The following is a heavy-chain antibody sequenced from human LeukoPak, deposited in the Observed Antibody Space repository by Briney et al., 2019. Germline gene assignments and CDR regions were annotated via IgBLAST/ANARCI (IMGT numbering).Heavy chain of an antibody. CDR1: GGTFSSYA. V-gene: IGHV1-69*10. D-gene: IGHD4-23*01. CDR3: ARGPFGDYSGTYYYYYMDV. J-gene: IGHJ6*03. Sequence: GASVKVSCKASGGTFSSYAISWVRQAPGQGLECMGWIIPLFGVTNYARKFQGRVTITTDTSTSTAYMELSSLRSEDTAVYYCARGPFGDYSGTYYYYYMDVWGKGTTVTVSS. CDR2: IIPLFGVT.